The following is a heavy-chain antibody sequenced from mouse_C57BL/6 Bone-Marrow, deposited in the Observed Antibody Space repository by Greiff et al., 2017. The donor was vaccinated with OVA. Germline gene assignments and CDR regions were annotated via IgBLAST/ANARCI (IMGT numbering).Heavy chain of an antibody. J-gene: IGHJ2*01. V-gene: IGHV5-9-1*02. CDR1: GFTFSSYA. CDR3: TRGFYYGSSYRYFDY. CDR2: ISSGGDYI. Sequence: DVHLVESGEGLVKPGGSLKLSCAASGFTFSSYAMSWVRQTPEKRLEWVAYISSGGDYIYYADTVKGRFTISRDNARNTLYLQMSSLKSEDTAMYYCTRGFYYGSSYRYFDYWGQGTTLTVSS. D-gene: IGHD1-1*01.